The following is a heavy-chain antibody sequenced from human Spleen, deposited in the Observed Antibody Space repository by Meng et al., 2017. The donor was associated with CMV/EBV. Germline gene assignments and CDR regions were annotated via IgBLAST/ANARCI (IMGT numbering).Heavy chain of an antibody. CDR1: GFTFSSYS. J-gene: IGHJ5*01. CDR2: ISSTTSYI. CDR3: ARVEGVAAAGWFDS. V-gene: IGHV3-21*01. D-gene: IGHD6-13*01. Sequence: SGFTFSSYSMNWGRQAPGRGLEWVSLISSTTSYIYYADSVMGRFTISRDNAKNSLYLQMNSLRADDTAVYYCARVEGVAAAGWFDSWGLGTLVTVSS.